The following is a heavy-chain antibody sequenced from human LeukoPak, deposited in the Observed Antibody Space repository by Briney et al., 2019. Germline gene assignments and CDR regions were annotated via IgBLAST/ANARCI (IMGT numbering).Heavy chain of an antibody. J-gene: IGHJ4*02. Sequence: GGSLRLSCAASGFTFSSYAMSWVRQAPGKGLEWVSGISGSGGSTYYADSVKGRFTISRDNSKNTLYLQMNSLRAEDTAVYYCAKSAPYESSGYTLFDYWGQGTLVTVSS. CDR1: GFTFSSYA. D-gene: IGHD3-22*01. V-gene: IGHV3-23*01. CDR3: AKSAPYESSGYTLFDY. CDR2: ISGSGGST.